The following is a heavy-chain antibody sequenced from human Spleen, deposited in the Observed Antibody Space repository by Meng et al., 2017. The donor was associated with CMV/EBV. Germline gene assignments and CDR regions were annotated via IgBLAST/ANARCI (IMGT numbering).Heavy chain of an antibody. V-gene: IGHV4-31*02. CDR1: GGSISSGGYY. CDR3: ARDRTLRGNWFDP. CDR2: IYYSGST. Sequence: TVSGGSISSGGYYWSWIRQHPGKGLEWIGYIYYSGSTYYNPSLKSRVTISVDTSKNQFSLKLSSVTAVDTAVYYCARDRTLRGNWFDPWGQGTLVTVSS. J-gene: IGHJ5*02. D-gene: IGHD2-2*01.